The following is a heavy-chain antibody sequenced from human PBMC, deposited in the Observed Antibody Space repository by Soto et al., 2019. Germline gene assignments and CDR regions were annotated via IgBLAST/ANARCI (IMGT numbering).Heavy chain of an antibody. CDR1: GGSFSGYY. CDR2: INHSGST. D-gene: IGHD6-6*01. J-gene: IGHJ4*02. Sequence: QVLLQQWGAGLLKPSETLSLTCAVYGGSFSGYYWSWVRQPPGKGLEWIGEINHSGSTNYNPSLKSPVTISIDTSKSHFSLRLSSVTAADTAVYYCARTSRFNYWGEGTLVTVSS. V-gene: IGHV4-34*01. CDR3: ARTSRFNY.